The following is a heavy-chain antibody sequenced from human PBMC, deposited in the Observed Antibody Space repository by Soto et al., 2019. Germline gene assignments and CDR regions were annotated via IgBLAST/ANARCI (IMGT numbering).Heavy chain of an antibody. CDR3: ARTGSSWPRYFDY. CDR1: GGSISSGGYY. D-gene: IGHD6-13*01. V-gene: IGHV4-31*03. CDR2: IYYSGST. J-gene: IGHJ4*02. Sequence: SETLSLTCTVSGGSISSGGYYWSWIRQHPGKGLEWIGYIYYSGSTYYNPSLKSRVTISVDTSKNQFSLKLSSVTAADTAVYYCARTGSSWPRYFDYWGQGTLVTVSS.